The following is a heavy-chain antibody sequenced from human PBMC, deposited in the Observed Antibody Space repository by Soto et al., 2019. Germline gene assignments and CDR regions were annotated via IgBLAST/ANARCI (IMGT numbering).Heavy chain of an antibody. Sequence: PGGSLRLSCAASGFTLSGYAMDWVRQAPGKGLEYVSGISSNGVGTYYANSVQGRFTISRDNSKNTVYLQMGSLRPEDMAVYYGARRARQDFYDMDVWGKGTRSPSP. CDR2: ISSNGVGT. D-gene: IGHD6-6*01. J-gene: IGHJ6*03. V-gene: IGHV3-64*01. CDR3: ARRARQDFYDMDV. CDR1: GFTLSGYA.